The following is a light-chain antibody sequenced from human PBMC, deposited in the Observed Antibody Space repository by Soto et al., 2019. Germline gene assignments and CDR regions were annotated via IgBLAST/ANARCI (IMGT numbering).Light chain of an antibody. Sequence: EIVLTQSPATLSLSPGERATLSCRASQSVSRYLVWYQQKPGQAPRLLIYDASNRATGIPARFSGSGSGTDFTLTISNLEPEDFAVYYCQHRSNWSLNLGGVTKVDIK. CDR3: QHRSNWSLN. J-gene: IGKJ4*01. V-gene: IGKV3-11*01. CDR2: DAS. CDR1: QSVSRY.